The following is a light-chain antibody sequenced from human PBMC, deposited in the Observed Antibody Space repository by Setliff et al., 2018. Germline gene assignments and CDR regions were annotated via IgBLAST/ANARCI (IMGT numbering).Light chain of an antibody. CDR3: SSYAGLNTFVI. J-gene: IGLJ2*01. CDR2: EVN. Sequence: QSVLTQPAAVSGSPGQSITISCTGTSDDVGLYYLVSWYQQHPGKAPKLMIYEVNKRPSGVSNRFSGSKSGNTASLTISGLQADDEAAYYCSSYAGLNTFVIFGGGTQLTVL. CDR1: SDDVGLYYL. V-gene: IGLV2-23*02.